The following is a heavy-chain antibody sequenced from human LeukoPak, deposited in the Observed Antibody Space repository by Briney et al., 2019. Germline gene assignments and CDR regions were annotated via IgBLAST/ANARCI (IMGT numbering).Heavy chain of an antibody. D-gene: IGHD3-22*01. CDR3: AKRGPGYDKSTYPPHYFDY. CDR1: GFTFITYA. Sequence: GGSLRLSCAASGFTFITYAMSWVRQAPGKGPEWVSGISVSGGRTDYADSVKGRFTISRDNSKNTLYLQMNSLRAEDTAVYYCAKRGPGYDKSTYPPHYFDYWGQGTLVTVSS. V-gene: IGHV3-23*01. CDR2: ISVSGGRT. J-gene: IGHJ4*02.